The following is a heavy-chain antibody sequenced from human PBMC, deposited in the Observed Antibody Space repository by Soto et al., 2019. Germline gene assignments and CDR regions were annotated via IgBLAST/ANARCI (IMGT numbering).Heavy chain of an antibody. CDR1: GGSIKVCGYY. CDR2: IYYSGTT. V-gene: IGHV4-39*01. Sequence: SETLSLTCTVSGGSIKVCGYYWCWIRQPPGKGLEWVATIYYSGTTYYNPSLKSRLTISLDTSRNQFSLDLTSVTAADTAVYYCARLAYSHYSTWGQGTLVTVS. D-gene: IGHD5-12*01. J-gene: IGHJ4*02. CDR3: ARLAYSHYST.